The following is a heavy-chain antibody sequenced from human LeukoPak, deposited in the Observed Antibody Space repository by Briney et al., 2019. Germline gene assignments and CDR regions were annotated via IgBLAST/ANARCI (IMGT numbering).Heavy chain of an antibody. CDR3: ARMDISSYYFDY. D-gene: IGHD2-2*03. CDR2: IYYSGST. J-gene: IGHJ4*02. Sequence: SETLSLTCTVSGGSISSYYWSWIRQPPGKGLKWIGYIYYSGSTNYNPSLKSRVTISVDTSKNQFSLKLSSVTAADTAVYYCARMDISSYYFDYWGQGTLVTVSS. CDR1: GGSISSYY. V-gene: IGHV4-59*01.